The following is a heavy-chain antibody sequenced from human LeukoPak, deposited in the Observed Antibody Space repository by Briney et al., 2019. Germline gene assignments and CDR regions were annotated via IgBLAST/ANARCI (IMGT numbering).Heavy chain of an antibody. CDR1: GGSISSSSYY. J-gene: IGHJ6*03. Sequence: SETLSLTCTVSGGSISSSSYYWGWIRQPPGKGLEWIGSIYYSGSTYYNPSLKSRVTISVDTSKNQFSLKLSSVTAADTAVYYCARDPLTMVRGVPYYYYYMDVWGKGTTVTVSS. CDR2: IYYSGST. V-gene: IGHV4-39*07. CDR3: ARDPLTMVRGVPYYYYYMDV. D-gene: IGHD3-10*01.